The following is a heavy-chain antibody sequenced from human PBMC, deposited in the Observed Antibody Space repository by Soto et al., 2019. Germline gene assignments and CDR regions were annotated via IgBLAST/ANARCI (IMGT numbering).Heavy chain of an antibody. V-gene: IGHV4-61*01. CDR1: GGSVSSGSYY. CDR3: ARAPAYYDSSPDY. Sequence: SETLFLTCTVSGGSVSSGSYYWSRIRQPPGKGLEWIGYIYYSGSTNYNPSLKSRVTISVDTSKNQFSLKLSSVTAADTAVYYCARAPAYYDSSPDYWGQGTLVTVSS. J-gene: IGHJ4*02. CDR2: IYYSGST. D-gene: IGHD3-22*01.